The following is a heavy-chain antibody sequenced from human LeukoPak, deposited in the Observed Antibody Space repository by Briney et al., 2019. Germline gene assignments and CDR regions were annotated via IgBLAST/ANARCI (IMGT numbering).Heavy chain of an antibody. CDR2: FYTSGTT. Sequence: SETLSLTCAVYGGSFSGYYWSWIRQPAGKGLEWIGRFYTSGTTDYKPTLKSRVTMSVDTSKNLFSLKLTSVTAADTAVYYCARAASRSNTWFDPWGQGALVTVSS. CDR3: ARAASRSNTWFDP. CDR1: GGSFSGYY. J-gene: IGHJ5*02. V-gene: IGHV4-59*10. D-gene: IGHD2-15*01.